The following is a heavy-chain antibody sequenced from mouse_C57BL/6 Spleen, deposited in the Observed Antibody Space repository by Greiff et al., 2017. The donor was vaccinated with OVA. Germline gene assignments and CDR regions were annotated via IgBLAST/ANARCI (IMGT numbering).Heavy chain of an antibody. Sequence: VQLQQSGPELVKPGASVKISCKASGYTFTDYYMNWVKQSHGQSLEWIGDIYPNNGGTSYNQKFKGKATLTVDTSSSTAYMELSSLTSEDSAVYYSARGKSASYDGSSDYAMDYWGQGTTVTVSS. V-gene: IGHV1-26*01. J-gene: IGHJ4*01. CDR3: ARGKSASYDGSSDYAMDY. CDR1: GYTFTDYY. D-gene: IGHD1-1*01. CDR2: IYPNNGGT.